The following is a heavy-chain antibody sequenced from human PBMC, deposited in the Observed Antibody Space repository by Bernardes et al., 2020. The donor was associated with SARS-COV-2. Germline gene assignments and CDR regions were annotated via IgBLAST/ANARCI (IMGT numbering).Heavy chain of an antibody. J-gene: IGHJ3*02. V-gene: IGHV5-51*07. Sequence: GESLKISCKASGYTFTDYWIAWVHQMPGEGLEWMGIIYPGDSDARYSPSFEGQVTILVDKSISTAYLQWSSLQASDTATYYCARVPDAFDIWGQGTMVTVSS. CDR2: IYPGDSDA. CDR1: GYTFTDYW. CDR3: ARVPDAFDI.